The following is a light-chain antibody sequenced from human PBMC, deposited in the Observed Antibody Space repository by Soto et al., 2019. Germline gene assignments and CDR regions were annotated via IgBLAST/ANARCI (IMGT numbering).Light chain of an antibody. Sequence: DIQMTQSPSTLSASVGDRVTITCRASQSIGNWLARYQQKPGRAPNLLIYRASSLESGVPSRFSGSGSGTEVTHAISSVQHDDVTTYYGQQLIVPRAFGQGNKVEIK. V-gene: IGKV1-5*03. CDR3: QQLIVPRA. J-gene: IGKJ1*01. CDR1: QSIGNW. CDR2: RAS.